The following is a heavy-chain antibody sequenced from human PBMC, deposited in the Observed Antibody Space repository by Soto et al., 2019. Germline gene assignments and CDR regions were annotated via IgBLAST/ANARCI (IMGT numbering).Heavy chain of an antibody. J-gene: IGHJ3*02. CDR2: INHSGST. CDR1: GGSFSGYY. CDR3: ARLGAFDI. Sequence: PSESLSLTCAVYGGSFSGYYWSWIRQPPGKGLEWIGEINHSGSTNYNPSLKSRVTISVDTSKNQFSLKLSSVTAAYTAVYYCARLGAFDIWGQGTMVTVSS. V-gene: IGHV4-34*01.